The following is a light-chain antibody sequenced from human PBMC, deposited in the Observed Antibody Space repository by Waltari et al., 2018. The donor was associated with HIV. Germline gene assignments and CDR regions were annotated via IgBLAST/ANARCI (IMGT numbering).Light chain of an antibody. J-gene: IGKJ1*01. CDR1: QGVSITY. CDR2: GAF. V-gene: IGKV3-20*01. CDR3: QQFGASHWT. Sequence: EIVLPQSPEILFLSPGERATLSCRASQGVSITYLAWYQQRPGQPPRLLIYGAFNRASGIPDRFSGSGSGTDFTLTIDRVEPEDFAVYYCQQFGASHWTFGQGTKVE.